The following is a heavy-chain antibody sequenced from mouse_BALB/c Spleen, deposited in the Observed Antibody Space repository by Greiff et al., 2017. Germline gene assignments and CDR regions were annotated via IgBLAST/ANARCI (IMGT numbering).Heavy chain of an antibody. J-gene: IGHJ4*01. V-gene: IGHV1-4*01. CDR2: INPSSGYT. CDR3: AKGIYGNYDAMDY. D-gene: IGHD2-1*01. Sequence: QVQLQQSGAELARPGASVKMSCKASGYTFTSYTMHWVKQRPGQGLEWIGYINPSSGYTNYNQKFKDKATLTADKSSSTAYMQLSSLTSEDSAVYYCAKGIYGNYDAMDYWGQGTSVTVSS. CDR1: GYTFTSYT.